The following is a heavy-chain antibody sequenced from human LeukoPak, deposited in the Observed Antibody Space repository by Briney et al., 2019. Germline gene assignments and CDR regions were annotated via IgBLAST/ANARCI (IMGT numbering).Heavy chain of an antibody. CDR3: ARDMIAVRPNWFDP. J-gene: IGHJ5*02. CDR2: ISAYNGNT. D-gene: IGHD6-6*01. Sequence: SVKVSCKASGYSFTTYGISWVRQAPGQGLEWMGWISAYNGNTNYAKKLQGRVTMTTVTSTSTAYMELRSLRSDDTAVYYCARDMIAVRPNWFDPWGQGTLVTVSS. V-gene: IGHV1-18*01. CDR1: GYSFTTYG.